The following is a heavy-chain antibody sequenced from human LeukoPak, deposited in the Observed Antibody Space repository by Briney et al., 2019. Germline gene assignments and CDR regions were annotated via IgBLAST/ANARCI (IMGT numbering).Heavy chain of an antibody. CDR2: INHSGST. V-gene: IGHV4-34*01. D-gene: IGHD3-22*01. CDR1: GGSFSGYY. CDR3: ARERGDSSGSNTLYYFDY. Sequence: SETLSLTCAVYGGSFSGYYWSWIRQPPGKGLEWIGEINHSGSTNYNPSLKSRVTISVGTSKNQFSLKLSSVTAADTAVYYCARERGDSSGSNTLYYFDYWGQGTLVTVSS. J-gene: IGHJ4*02.